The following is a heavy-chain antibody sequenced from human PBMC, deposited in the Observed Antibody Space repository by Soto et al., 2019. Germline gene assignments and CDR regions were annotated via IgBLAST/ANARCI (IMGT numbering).Heavy chain of an antibody. J-gene: IGHJ6*02. CDR3: ARSRKRGRDYYYYGMDV. CDR2: IWYDGSNK. D-gene: IGHD5-12*01. CDR1: GFTFSSYG. Sequence: GGSLRLSCAASGFTFSSYGMHWVRQAPGKGLEWVAVIWYDGSNKYYADSVKGRFTISRDNSKNTLYLQMNSLRAEDTAVYYCARSRKRGRDYYYYGMDVWGQGTTVTVSS. V-gene: IGHV3-33*01.